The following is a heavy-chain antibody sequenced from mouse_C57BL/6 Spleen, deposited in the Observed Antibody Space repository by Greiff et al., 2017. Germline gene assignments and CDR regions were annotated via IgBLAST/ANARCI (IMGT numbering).Heavy chain of an antibody. D-gene: IGHD2-1*01. CDR2: INPGSGGT. CDR1: GYAFTNYL. J-gene: IGHJ4*01. CDR3: ARWAHYGNPMDY. V-gene: IGHV1-54*01. Sequence: QVQLKESGAELVRPGTSVKVSCKASGYAFTNYLIEWVKQRPGQGLEWIGVINPGSGGTNYNEKFKGKATLTADKSSSTAYMQLSSLTSEDSAVYFCARWAHYGNPMDYWGQGTSVTVSS.